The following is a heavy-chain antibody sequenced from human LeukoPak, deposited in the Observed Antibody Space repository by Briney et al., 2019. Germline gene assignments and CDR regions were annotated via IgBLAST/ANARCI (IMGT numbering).Heavy chain of an antibody. CDR1: GFTVSSDY. CDR3: AIYCSSTTCKVYGMDV. J-gene: IGHJ6*02. CDR2: IYTGGST. Sequence: GGSLRLSCTASGFTVSSDYMSWVRQAPGKGLEWVSVIYTGGSTFYADSVKGRFTIFRDNSKNTLYLQMNSLRAEDTAVYYCAIYCSSTTCKVYGMDVWGQGTTVTVSS. D-gene: IGHD2-2*01. V-gene: IGHV3-53*01.